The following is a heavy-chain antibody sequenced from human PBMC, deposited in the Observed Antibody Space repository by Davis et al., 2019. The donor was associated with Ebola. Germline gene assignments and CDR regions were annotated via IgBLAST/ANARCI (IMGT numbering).Heavy chain of an antibody. D-gene: IGHD6-19*01. Sequence: MPSETLFLTCTVSGGSISSYYWSWIRQPPGKGLEWIGYIDYSGNTNYNPSLKSRVTISVDTSKNQFSLKLSSVTAADTAVYFCARGGGQWLDNWFDPWGQGTLVTVSS. CDR1: GGSISSYY. CDR2: IDYSGNT. V-gene: IGHV4-59*01. J-gene: IGHJ5*02. CDR3: ARGGGQWLDNWFDP.